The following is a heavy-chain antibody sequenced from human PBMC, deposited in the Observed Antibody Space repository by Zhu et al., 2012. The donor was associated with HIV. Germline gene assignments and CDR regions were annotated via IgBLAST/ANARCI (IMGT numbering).Heavy chain of an antibody. Sequence: QVQLQESGPGLVKTSETLSLTCTVSGHSISSGYYWGWIRQPPGKRLEWIGSIFHTGSTYYNPSIKSRVTMSVDTSKNQFSLKLTSVTAADTAVYYCARGTVLAGSYRDYWGQGTLVTVSS. D-gene: IGHD1-26*01. J-gene: IGHJ4*02. CDR3: ARGTVLAGSYRDY. V-gene: IGHV4-38-2*02. CDR1: GHSISSGYY. CDR2: IFHTGST.